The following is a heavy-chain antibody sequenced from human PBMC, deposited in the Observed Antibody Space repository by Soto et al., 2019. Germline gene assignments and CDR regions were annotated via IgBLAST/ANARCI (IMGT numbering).Heavy chain of an antibody. Sequence: PGESLKISCKGSGYSFTSYWISWVRQMPGKGLEWMGRIDPSDSYTNYSPSFQGHVTISADKSISTAYLQWSSLKASDTAMYYCARLWKWELLLGYYYYGMDVWGQGTTVTVSS. V-gene: IGHV5-10-1*01. D-gene: IGHD1-26*01. CDR3: ARLWKWELLLGYYYYGMDV. CDR1: GYSFTSYW. J-gene: IGHJ6*02. CDR2: IDPSDSYT.